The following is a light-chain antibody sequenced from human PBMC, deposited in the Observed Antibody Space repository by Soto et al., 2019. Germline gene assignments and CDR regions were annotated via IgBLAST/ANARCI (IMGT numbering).Light chain of an antibody. CDR3: QQYSDNWT. CDR2: KAS. Sequence: DIHMTQSPSTLSASVGDRVTITCRASQSISSWLAWYQQKPGTAPKLLIYKASTLQSGVPSRFSGSGSGTEFTLTISSLQPDDFATYYCQQYSDNWTFGQGTKVDI. CDR1: QSISSW. V-gene: IGKV1-5*03. J-gene: IGKJ1*01.